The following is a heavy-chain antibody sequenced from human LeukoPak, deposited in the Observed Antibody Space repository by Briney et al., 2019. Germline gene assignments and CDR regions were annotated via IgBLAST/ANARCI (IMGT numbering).Heavy chain of an antibody. Sequence: SETLSLTCAVYGGSFSGYYWSWIRQTPGKGLEWIGSIYYSGSNYHNPSLKSRVSMSVDTSKNQFSLKLSSVTAADTAVYYCANMGYSYAPGLFDPWGQGTLVTVSS. CDR1: GGSFSGYY. D-gene: IGHD5-18*01. CDR2: IYYSGSN. J-gene: IGHJ5*02. V-gene: IGHV4-34*01. CDR3: ANMGYSYAPGLFDP.